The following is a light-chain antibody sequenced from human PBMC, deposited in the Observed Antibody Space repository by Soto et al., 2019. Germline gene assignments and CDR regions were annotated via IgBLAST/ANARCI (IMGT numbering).Light chain of an antibody. CDR3: QQRSNWPPYT. Sequence: EIVLTQSSATLSLSPGERATLSCRASQSVSSYLAWYQQKPGQAPRLLIYDASNRATGIPARFSGSGSGTDFTPTISSLEPEDFAVYYCQQRSNWPPYTFGQGTKLEIK. CDR1: QSVSSY. V-gene: IGKV3-11*01. J-gene: IGKJ2*01. CDR2: DAS.